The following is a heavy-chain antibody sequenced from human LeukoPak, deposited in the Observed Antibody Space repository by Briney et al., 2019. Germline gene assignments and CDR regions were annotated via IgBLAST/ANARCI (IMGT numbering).Heavy chain of an antibody. V-gene: IGHV3-30*18. CDR2: ISYDRSNK. CDR3: AKTGYSGSYDGY. J-gene: IGHJ4*02. CDR1: GFTFSSYG. D-gene: IGHD1-26*01. Sequence: GRSLRLSCAASGFTFSSYGMHWVRQAPGRGLEWVAVISYDRSNKYYADSVRGRFTISRDNSKNTLYLQMNSLRAEDTAVYYCAKTGYSGSYDGYWGQGTLVTVSS.